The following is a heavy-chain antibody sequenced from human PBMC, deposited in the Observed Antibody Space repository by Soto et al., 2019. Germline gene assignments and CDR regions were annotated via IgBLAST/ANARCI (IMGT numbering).Heavy chain of an antibody. Sequence: QVQLVESGGGVVQPGRSLRLSCAASGFTFSSYAMHWVRRAPGKGLEWVAVISYDGSNKYYADSVKGRFTISRDNSKNTLYLQMNSLRAEDTAVYYCASLFIAVATFDYWGQGTLVTVSS. CDR2: ISYDGSNK. D-gene: IGHD6-19*01. CDR1: GFTFSSYA. J-gene: IGHJ4*02. V-gene: IGHV3-30-3*01. CDR3: ASLFIAVATFDY.